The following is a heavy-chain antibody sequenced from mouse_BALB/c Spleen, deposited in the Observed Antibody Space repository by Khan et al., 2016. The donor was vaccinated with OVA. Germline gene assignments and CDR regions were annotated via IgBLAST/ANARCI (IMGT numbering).Heavy chain of an antibody. V-gene: IGHV3-2*02. CDR2: ISYSGSA. CDR1: GYSITSDYA. J-gene: IGHJ1*01. CDR3: ARRYYYGHWYFDV. Sequence: EVQLQESGPGLVKPSQSLSLTCTVTGYSITSDYAWNWIRQFPGNKLGWMGYISYSGSANYNPSLKSRISITRDTSENQFFLQLNSVTTEDSATYYCARRYYYGHWYFDVWGAGTTVTVSS. D-gene: IGHD1-1*01.